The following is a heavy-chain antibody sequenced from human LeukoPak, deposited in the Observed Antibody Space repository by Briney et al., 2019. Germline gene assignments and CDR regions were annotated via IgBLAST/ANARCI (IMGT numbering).Heavy chain of an antibody. D-gene: IGHD3-22*01. Sequence: SETLSLTCAVSSDSISSSNWWSWVLQPPGKGLEWIGEIYHSGSTNYNPSLKSRVTISVDRSNNQFSLKLNSVTAADTAIYFCAAKDFSSGYFHFWGQGTLVTVSS. CDR3: AAKDFSSGYFHF. J-gene: IGHJ4*02. V-gene: IGHV4-4*02. CDR2: IYHSGST. CDR1: SDSISSSNW.